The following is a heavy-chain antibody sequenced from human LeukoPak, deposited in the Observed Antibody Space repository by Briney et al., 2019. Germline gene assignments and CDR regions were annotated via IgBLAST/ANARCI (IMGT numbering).Heavy chain of an antibody. D-gene: IGHD5-18*01. CDR3: ASSVDTALVGVY. CDR2: IYTSGTT. CDR1: GGSISSGSYY. Sequence: SETLSLTCTVSGGSISSGSYYWSWIRQPAGKGLEWIGRIYTSGTTNYNPALKSRVSMPVDTSKNQFSLKLTSVTVADTAVYYCASSVDTALVGVYWGQGTLVTVSS. V-gene: IGHV4-61*02. J-gene: IGHJ4*02.